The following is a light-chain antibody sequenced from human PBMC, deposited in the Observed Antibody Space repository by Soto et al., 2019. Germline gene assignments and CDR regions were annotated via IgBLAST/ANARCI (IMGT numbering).Light chain of an antibody. Sequence: QMTQSPSSLSASVGDRVTITCRASQSISSYLNWYQQKPGKAPKLLIYAASSLQSGVPSRFSGSGSGTDFTLTISSLQPEDFATYYCQQSYSTPWTFGQGTKVDIK. CDR1: QSISSY. V-gene: IGKV1-39*01. J-gene: IGKJ1*01. CDR2: AAS. CDR3: QQSYSTPWT.